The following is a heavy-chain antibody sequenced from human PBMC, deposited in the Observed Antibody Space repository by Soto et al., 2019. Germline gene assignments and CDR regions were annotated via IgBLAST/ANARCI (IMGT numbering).Heavy chain of an antibody. CDR3: ARVYYDSSGYPDY. CDR2: ISSSSSYT. CDR1: GFTFSDYY. V-gene: IGHV3-11*06. Sequence: GGSLRLSCAASGFTFSDYYMSWIRQAPGKGLEWVSYISSSSSYTNYADSVKGRFTISRDNAKNSLYLQMNSLRAEDTAVYYCARVYYDSSGYPDYWGQGTLVTVSS. D-gene: IGHD3-22*01. J-gene: IGHJ4*02.